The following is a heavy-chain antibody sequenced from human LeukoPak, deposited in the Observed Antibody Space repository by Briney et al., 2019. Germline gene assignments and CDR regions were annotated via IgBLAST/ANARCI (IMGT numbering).Heavy chain of an antibody. J-gene: IGHJ3*02. CDR2: ISSSGSTI. Sequence: PGGSLRLSCAASGFTFSSYEMNWVRQAPGKGLEWVSYISSSGSTIYYADSVKGRFTISRDNAKNSLYLQMNSLRAEDTAVYYCARGVVGATRAARFDIWGQGTMVTVSS. CDR3: ARGVVGATRAARFDI. CDR1: GFTFSSYE. D-gene: IGHD1-26*01. V-gene: IGHV3-48*03.